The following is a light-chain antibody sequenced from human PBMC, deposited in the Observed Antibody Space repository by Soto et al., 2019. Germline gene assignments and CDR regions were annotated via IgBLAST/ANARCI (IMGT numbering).Light chain of an antibody. CDR1: QSIFYSSNNKNN. CDR3: KQYYTTPKT. V-gene: IGKV4-1*01. J-gene: IGKJ3*01. Sequence: DIVMTQSPDSLTVSLGERATINCKSSQSIFYSSNNKNNLAWYQQKPGQPPKLLIYWASTRESGVPDRFSGSGSGTDFTLTISSLQAEDVAVYYCKQYYTTPKTFGPGTKVDIK. CDR2: WAS.